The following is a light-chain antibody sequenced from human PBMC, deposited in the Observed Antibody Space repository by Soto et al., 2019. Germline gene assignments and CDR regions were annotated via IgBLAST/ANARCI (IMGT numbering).Light chain of an antibody. CDR2: KVI. V-gene: IGKV2-30*01. Sequence: DVVLTQSPLSLPVTLGQPASISCRSSQSLVYSDGNTYLYWFHQRPGQSPRRLIDKVINRDSGVPGRLCGRECSTDCTFEIRRVEAVDVGVSFCMEGSYWWTFGGGTRVEIK. CDR1: QSLVYSDGNTY. J-gene: IGKJ1*01. CDR3: MEGSYWWT.